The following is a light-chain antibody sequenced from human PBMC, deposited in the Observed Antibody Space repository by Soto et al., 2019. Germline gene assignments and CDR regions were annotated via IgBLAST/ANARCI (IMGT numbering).Light chain of an antibody. CDR3: QQSYTSLFT. CDR1: QSISNY. Sequence: DTQMTQSPSSLSASVGDRVTITCRASQSISNYLKWYQQKPGKAPKLLIYAASSLQSGVPSRFSGSGSGTDFTLTISSLQPEDFATYSCQQSYTSLFTFGPGTNVDI. J-gene: IGKJ3*01. CDR2: AAS. V-gene: IGKV1-39*01.